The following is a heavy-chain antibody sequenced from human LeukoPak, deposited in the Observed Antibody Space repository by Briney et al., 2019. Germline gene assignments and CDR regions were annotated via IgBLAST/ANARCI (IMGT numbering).Heavy chain of an antibody. V-gene: IGHV4-34*01. CDR3: ARDLDIAAAGYYYYYYMDV. CDR1: GGSFSGYY. J-gene: IGHJ6*03. CDR2: INHSGST. D-gene: IGHD6-13*01. Sequence: SETLSLTCAVYGGSFSGYYWSWIRQPPGKGLEWIGEINHSGSTNYNPSLKSRVTISVDTSKNQFSLKLSSVTAADTAVYYCARDLDIAAAGYYYYYYMDVWGKGTTVTISS.